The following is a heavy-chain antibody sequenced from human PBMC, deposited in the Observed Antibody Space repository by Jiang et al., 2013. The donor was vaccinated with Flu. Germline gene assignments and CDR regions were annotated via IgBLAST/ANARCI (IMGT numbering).Heavy chain of an antibody. CDR2: IYYSGTT. CDR1: GGSISSYY. Sequence: EYGSGLVKPSETLSLTCTVSGGSISSYYWSWIRQPPGKGLEWIGYIYYSGTTNYNPSLKSRVTISVDTSKNQFSLKLSSVTTGDTAVYYCAGSAGFDFLLPPYYFDYWGQGTLVTVSS. J-gene: IGHJ4*02. D-gene: IGHD3-9*01. CDR3: AGSAGFDFLLPPYYFDY. V-gene: IGHV4-59*01.